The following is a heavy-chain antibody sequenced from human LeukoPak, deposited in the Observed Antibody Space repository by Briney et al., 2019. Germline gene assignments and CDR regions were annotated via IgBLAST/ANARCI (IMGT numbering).Heavy chain of an antibody. CDR3: ASYDSSGYYHYFDY. D-gene: IGHD3-22*01. J-gene: IGHJ4*02. Sequence: GGSLRLSCAASGFTFRSYAMSWVRQAPGKGLEWVSAISGSGGSTYYADSVKGRFTISRDNSKNTLYLQMNSLRAEDTAVYYCASYDSSGYYHYFDYWGQGTLVSVSS. CDR1: GFTFRSYA. V-gene: IGHV3-23*01. CDR2: ISGSGGST.